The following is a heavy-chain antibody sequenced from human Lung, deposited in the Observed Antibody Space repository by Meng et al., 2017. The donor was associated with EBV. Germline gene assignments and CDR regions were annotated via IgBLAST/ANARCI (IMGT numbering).Heavy chain of an antibody. V-gene: IGHV4-31*03. CDR1: GGSISSGGSS. D-gene: IGHD3-10*01. CDR3: ARASYGSGSPLGESWFDP. Sequence: QMQLQDPGPGLVKPSQTLSLTCTVSGGSISSGGSSWSWISQHPGKGLEWIGYIHSSGSTYYNPSLRSRLTISVDTSKNQFSLKLSSVTAADTAVYYCARASYGSGSPLGESWFDPWGQGTLVTVSS. CDR2: IHSSGST. J-gene: IGHJ5*02.